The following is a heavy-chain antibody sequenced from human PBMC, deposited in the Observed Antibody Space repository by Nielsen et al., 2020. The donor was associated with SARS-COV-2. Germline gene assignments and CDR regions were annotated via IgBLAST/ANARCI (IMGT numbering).Heavy chain of an antibody. D-gene: IGHD3-10*01. CDR1: TFTFSPYN. CDR3: ATKQYYYDSRSFSIDY. Sequence: GESLKISCAASTFTFSPYNMNWVRQAPGKGLEWVSVIYSGGSSTYYADSVKGRFTISRDNAKNSLFLQMNSLRAEDTAVYYCATKQYYYDSRSFSIDYWGQGTLVTVSS. J-gene: IGHJ4*02. V-gene: IGHV3-23*03. CDR2: IYSGGSST.